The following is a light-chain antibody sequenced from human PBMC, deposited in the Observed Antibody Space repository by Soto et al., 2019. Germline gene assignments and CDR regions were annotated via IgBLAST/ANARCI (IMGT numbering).Light chain of an antibody. Sequence: KSPDALSVSTGDTVPFSCMASRSVSNRLAWYQHKPGQAPRLLISGASNGATGIPPKFSGSGSGTEFTLTVDSLQSEDFAVYYCQQFSSYPLSVGGGTKVDI. V-gene: IGKV3-15*01. J-gene: IGKJ4*01. CDR2: GAS. CDR3: QQFSSYPLS. CDR1: RSVSNR.